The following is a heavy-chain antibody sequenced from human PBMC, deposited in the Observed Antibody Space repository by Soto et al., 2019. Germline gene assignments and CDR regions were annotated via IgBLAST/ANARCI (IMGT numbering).Heavy chain of an antibody. Sequence: QVQLVESGGGVVQPGRSLRLSCAASGFTFSSYAMQWVRQAPGKGLEWVAVISYDGSNKYYADSVKGRFTISRDNSKNTLYLQMNSLRAEDTAVYYCARDRSGTGGYYYYGMDVWGQGTTVTVSS. J-gene: IGHJ6*02. D-gene: IGHD6-13*01. CDR3: ARDRSGTGGYYYYGMDV. CDR2: ISYDGSNK. V-gene: IGHV3-30-3*01. CDR1: GFTFSSYA.